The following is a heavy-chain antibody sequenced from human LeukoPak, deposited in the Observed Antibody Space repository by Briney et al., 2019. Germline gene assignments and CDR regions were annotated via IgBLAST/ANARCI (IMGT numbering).Heavy chain of an antibody. V-gene: IGHV4-59*01. D-gene: IGHD3-22*01. Sequence: SETLSLTCTVSGYSISSYYWSWIRQPPGKGLEWIGYIYYSGSTNYNPSLKSRVTISVDTSKNQFSLKLSSVTAADTAVYYCAGVGDYYDSSGYFDYWGQGTLVTVSS. CDR1: GYSISSYY. CDR2: IYYSGST. CDR3: AGVGDYYDSSGYFDY. J-gene: IGHJ4*02.